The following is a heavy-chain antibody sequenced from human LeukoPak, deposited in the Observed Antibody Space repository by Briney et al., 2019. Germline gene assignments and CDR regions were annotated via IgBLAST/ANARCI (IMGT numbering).Heavy chain of an antibody. CDR2: IYHSGST. CDR1: GGSISSYY. J-gene: IGHJ4*02. Sequence: SSETLSLTCTVSGGSISSYYWSWIRQPPGKGLEWIGFIYHSGSTNYNPSLKSRVTISVDTSKNQISLKVNSVTAADTAVYYCARESYSSSYLFDFWGQGTLVTVSS. D-gene: IGHD6-6*01. V-gene: IGHV4-59*12. CDR3: ARESYSSSYLFDF.